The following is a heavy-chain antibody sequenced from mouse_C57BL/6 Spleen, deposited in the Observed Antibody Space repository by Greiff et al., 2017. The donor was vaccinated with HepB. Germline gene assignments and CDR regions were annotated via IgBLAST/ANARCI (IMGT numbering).Heavy chain of an antibody. CDR3: ASGGLRRNFDY. CDR1: GFTFSDYG. Sequence: EVKLMESGGGLVKPGGSLKLSCAASGFTFSDYGMHWVRQAPEKGLEWVAYISSGSSTIYYADTVKGRFTISRDNAKNTLFLQMTSLRSEDTAMYYCASGGLRRNFDYWGQGTTLTVSS. D-gene: IGHD2-4*01. CDR2: ISSGSSTI. V-gene: IGHV5-17*01. J-gene: IGHJ2*01.